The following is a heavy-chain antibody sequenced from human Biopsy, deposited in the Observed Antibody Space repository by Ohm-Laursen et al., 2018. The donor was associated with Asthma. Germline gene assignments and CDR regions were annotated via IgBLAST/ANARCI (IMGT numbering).Heavy chain of an antibody. V-gene: IGHV4-30-4*01. D-gene: IGHD6-19*01. Sequence: PSETLSLTCTVSGASIKTDDHYWSWLRQPPGKGLEWFGFIHYSGSTSYNPSLKGGVTISVDTSKNQFSLKLSSVTAADTAVYYCARASVAASSNWFGPWGQGTLVTVSS. J-gene: IGHJ5*02. CDR3: ARASVAASSNWFGP. CDR2: IHYSGST. CDR1: GASIKTDDHY.